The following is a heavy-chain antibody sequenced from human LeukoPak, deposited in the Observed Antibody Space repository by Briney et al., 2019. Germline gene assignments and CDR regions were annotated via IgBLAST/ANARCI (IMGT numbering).Heavy chain of an antibody. J-gene: IGHJ4*02. CDR3: ARAKVGAAGFFDY. Sequence: GGSLSLFYAASGLTDSSSYMSWVRQAPGKGLEWVSIIYSDGTAYYADSVKGRFTISRDNSKNTLYLQMNSLRAEDTAVYYCARAKVGAAGFFDYWGQGTLVTVSS. CDR1: GLTDSSSY. CDR2: IYSDGTA. D-gene: IGHD6-13*01. V-gene: IGHV3-53*01.